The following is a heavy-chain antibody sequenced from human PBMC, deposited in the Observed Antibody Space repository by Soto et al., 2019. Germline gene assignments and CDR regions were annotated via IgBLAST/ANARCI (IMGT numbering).Heavy chain of an antibody. CDR3: ARVPAQSITIFGDPYGMDV. CDR2: IGTAGDT. J-gene: IGHJ6*02. V-gene: IGHV3-13*01. Sequence: QPGGSLRLSCAASGFTFSSYDMHWVRQATGKGLEWVSAIGTAGDTYYPGSVKGRFTISRENAKNSLYLQMNSLRAGDTAVYYCARVPAQSITIFGDPYGMDVWGQGTTVTVSS. D-gene: IGHD3-3*01. CDR1: GFTFSSYD.